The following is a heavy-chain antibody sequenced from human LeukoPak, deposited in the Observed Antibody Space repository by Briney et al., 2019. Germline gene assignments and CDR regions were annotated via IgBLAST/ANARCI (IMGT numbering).Heavy chain of an antibody. Sequence: PGGSLRHSCAASGFTFSSYAMSWVRQAPGKGLEWVSAIRGSDGSTYYADSVKGRFTISRDNSKNTLYLQMNSLRAEDTAVYYCAKDPLLWFGEYPPFYPWGQGTLVIVSS. CDR1: GFTFSSYA. CDR3: AKDPLLWFGEYPPFYP. CDR2: IRGSDGST. V-gene: IGHV3-23*01. D-gene: IGHD3-10*01. J-gene: IGHJ5*02.